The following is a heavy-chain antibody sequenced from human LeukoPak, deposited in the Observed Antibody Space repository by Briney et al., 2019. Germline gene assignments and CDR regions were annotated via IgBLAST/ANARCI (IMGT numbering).Heavy chain of an antibody. CDR3: AKDLTLYGDFPYFDY. CDR2: IIRSGGT. J-gene: IGHJ4*02. V-gene: IGHV3-23*01. D-gene: IGHD2-21*01. Sequence: GGSLRLSCVASGFTFNNYAMCWVRQAPGKGLEWVSAIIRSGGTYYADSVEGRFTISRDNSKNTLYLEMNSLRAEDTAVYYCAKDLTLYGDFPYFDYWGRGTLVTVSS. CDR1: GFTFNNYA.